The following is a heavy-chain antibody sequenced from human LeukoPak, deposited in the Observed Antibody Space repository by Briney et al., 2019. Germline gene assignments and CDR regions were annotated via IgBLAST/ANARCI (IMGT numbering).Heavy chain of an antibody. J-gene: IGHJ6*03. CDR2: INPNSGGT. CDR3: ARVDGSGSYWKVLGYMDV. Sequence: GASVKVSCKASGYTFTGYYMHWVRQAPGQGLEWMGWINPNSGGTNYAQKFQSRVTMTRDTSISTAYMELSRLRSDDTAVYYCARVDGSGSYWKVLGYMDVWGKGTTVTVSS. CDR1: GYTFTGYY. D-gene: IGHD3-10*01. V-gene: IGHV1-2*02.